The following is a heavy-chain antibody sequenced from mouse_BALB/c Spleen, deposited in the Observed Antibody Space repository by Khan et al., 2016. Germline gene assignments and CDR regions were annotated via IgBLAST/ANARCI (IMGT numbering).Heavy chain of an antibody. V-gene: IGHV2-2*02. CDR1: GFSLTSYG. J-gene: IGHJ2*01. Sequence: QVQLQQSGPGLVQPSQSLSITCTVSGFSLTSYGVHWVRQSPGKGLEWLGVIWSGGSTDYNAAFISKLSISKDNSKSQVFFKMNSLQANDTAIYYCGRNYYRYGGYYFDYWGQGTTLTVSS. CDR2: IWSGGST. CDR3: GRNYYRYGGYYFDY. D-gene: IGHD2-14*01.